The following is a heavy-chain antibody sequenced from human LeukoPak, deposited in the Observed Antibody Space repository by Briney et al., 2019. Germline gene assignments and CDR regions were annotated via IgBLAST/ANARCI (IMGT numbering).Heavy chain of an antibody. D-gene: IGHD3-22*01. V-gene: IGHV4-34*01. J-gene: IGHJ6*03. CDR3: ARPHDSSGYQQYHYYMDV. CDR1: GGSFSGYY. CDR2: INHSGST. Sequence: SETLSLTCAVYGGSFSGYYWSWIRQPPGKGLEWIGEINHSGSTNYNPSLKSRVTISVDTSKNQFSLKLSSVTAADTAVYCCARPHDSSGYQQYHYYMDVWGKGTTVTVSS.